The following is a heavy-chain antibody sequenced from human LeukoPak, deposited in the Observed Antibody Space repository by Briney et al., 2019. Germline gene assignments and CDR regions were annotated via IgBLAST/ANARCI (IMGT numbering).Heavy chain of an antibody. CDR1: GYSLSSGYF. J-gene: IGHJ3*02. D-gene: IGHD3-22*01. CDR2: IYHSGRT. CDR3: AKSNGYVLVDI. Sequence: PSETLSLTCPVSGYSLSSGYFWGWSRPPPGRGRGGIVSIYHSGRTYYNPSLKRRVTISVDTYRNKFTLKLKSVAAADTAVYYCAKSNGYVLVDIWGQGTMITVSS. V-gene: IGHV4-38-2*01.